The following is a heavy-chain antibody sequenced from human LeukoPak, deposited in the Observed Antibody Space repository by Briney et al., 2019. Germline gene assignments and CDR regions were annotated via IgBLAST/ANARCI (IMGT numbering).Heavy chain of an antibody. Sequence: PGGSLRLSCAASSEFTSSNAWLSWVRQAPGKGLEWVAVISYDGSNKYYADSVKGRFTISRDNSKNTLYLQMNSLRAEDTAVYYCARVNTHDAFDIWGQGTMVTVSS. CDR1: EFTSSNAW. V-gene: IGHV3-30*03. J-gene: IGHJ3*02. CDR2: ISYDGSNK. CDR3: ARVNTHDAFDI.